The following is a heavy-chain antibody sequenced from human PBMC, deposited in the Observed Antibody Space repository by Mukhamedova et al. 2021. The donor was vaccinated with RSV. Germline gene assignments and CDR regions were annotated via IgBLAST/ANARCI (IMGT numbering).Heavy chain of an antibody. CDR3: ARCLGYHDGDVYGQHCDH. CDR2: YMGST. J-gene: IGHJ4*02. Sequence: YMGSTNSNPSLKRRVTTSTDTSKNQFSLDLSSVTAADTGIYYCARCLGYHDGDVYGQHCDHWGQGTLVTVSS. V-gene: IGHV4-59*08. D-gene: IGHD2-21*01.